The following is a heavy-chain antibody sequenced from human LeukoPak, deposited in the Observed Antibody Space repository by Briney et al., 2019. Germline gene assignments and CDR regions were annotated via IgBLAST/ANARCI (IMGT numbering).Heavy chain of an antibody. CDR2: IYYSGST. Sequence: SETLSLTCTVSGGSISSHYWSWIRQPPGKGLEWIGYIYYSGSTSYNPSLKSRVTISVDTSKNQFSLKLSSVTAADTAVYYCARAGRTYYDFWSGPNWFDPWGQGTLVTVSS. D-gene: IGHD3-3*01. CDR3: ARAGRTYYDFWSGPNWFDP. V-gene: IGHV4-59*11. CDR1: GGSISSHY. J-gene: IGHJ5*02.